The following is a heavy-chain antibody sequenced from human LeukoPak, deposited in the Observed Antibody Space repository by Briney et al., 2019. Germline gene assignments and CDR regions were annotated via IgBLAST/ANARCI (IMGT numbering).Heavy chain of an antibody. CDR1: GFTFSSYA. D-gene: IGHD4-17*01. Sequence: GGSLRLSCAVSGFTFSSYAMSWVRQAPGKGLEWVSGISSSGGSTYYADSVKGRFTISRDYPKKTLYLQMNSLRGKDTAVYYCASHMTTVTSGGDYWGQGTLVTVSS. J-gene: IGHJ4*02. CDR2: ISSSGGST. CDR3: ASHMTTVTSGGDY. V-gene: IGHV3-23*01.